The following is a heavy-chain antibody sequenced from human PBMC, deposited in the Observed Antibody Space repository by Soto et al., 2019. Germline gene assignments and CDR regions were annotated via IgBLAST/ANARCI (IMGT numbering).Heavy chain of an antibody. CDR3: ARGLAVDTAMAH. J-gene: IGHJ4*02. D-gene: IGHD5-18*01. CDR2: MNPNSGNT. Sequence: ASVKVSCKASGYTFTSYDINWVRQATGQGLEWMGWMNPNSGNTGYAQKFQGRVTMTRNTSISTAYMELSSLRSEDTAVYYCARGLAVDTAMAHWGQGTLVTVSS. V-gene: IGHV1-8*01. CDR1: GYTFTSYD.